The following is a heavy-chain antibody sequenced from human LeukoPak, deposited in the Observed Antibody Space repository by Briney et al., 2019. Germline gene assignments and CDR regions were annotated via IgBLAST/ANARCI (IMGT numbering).Heavy chain of an antibody. D-gene: IGHD1-26*01. J-gene: IGHJ3*02. V-gene: IGHV1-2*02. CDR1: GYIFTGYY. CDR2: ITPNSADT. CDR3: ARVGRSLDAFDI. Sequence: ASVKVSCKASGYIFTGYYIHWVRQAPGQGLEWMGWITPNSADTNYAQKFQGRVTMTRDTSISTAYMELSRLRSDDTAVYCCARVGRSLDAFDIWGQGTMVTVSS.